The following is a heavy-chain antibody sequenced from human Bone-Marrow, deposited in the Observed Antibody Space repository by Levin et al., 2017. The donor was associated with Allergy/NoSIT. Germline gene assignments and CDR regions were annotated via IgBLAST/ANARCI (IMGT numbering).Heavy chain of an antibody. CDR2: VNPNNGGT. D-gene: IGHD6-6*01. CDR3: TRESSSSVSFDY. Sequence: GGSLRLSCKTSGYTFTTYFVHWVRQAPGQGLEWMGRVNPNNGGTNYAQNFQGRVTMTRDTSITTAYMELSSLRSDDTAVYYCTRESSSSVSFDYWGQGTLVTVSP. J-gene: IGHJ4*02. CDR1: GYTFTTYF. V-gene: IGHV1-2*06.